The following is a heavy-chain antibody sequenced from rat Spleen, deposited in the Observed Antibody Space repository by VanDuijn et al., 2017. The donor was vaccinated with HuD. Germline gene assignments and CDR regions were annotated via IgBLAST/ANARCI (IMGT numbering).Heavy chain of an antibody. CDR2: INSAGIT. Sequence: EVQLQESGPGLVKPSQSLSLTCSVTGNSITSSYRWNWIRKFPGNKLEWMGYINSAGITKYNPSLKSRISITRGTSKNQFFRQVYSVTTEDTSTYVCARLNNYGYFDYWGQGVMVTVSS. J-gene: IGHJ2*01. D-gene: IGHD1-10*01. CDR1: GNSITSSYR. CDR3: ARLNNYGYFDY. V-gene: IGHV3-3*01.